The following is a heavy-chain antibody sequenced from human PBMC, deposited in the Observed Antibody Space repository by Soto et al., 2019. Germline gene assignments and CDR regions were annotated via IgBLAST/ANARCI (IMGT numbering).Heavy chain of an antibody. J-gene: IGHJ4*02. CDR1: GFTFSSYA. Sequence: GGSLRLSCAASGFTFSSYAMSLVRQAPGKGLEWVSAISGSGGSTYYADSVKGRFTISRDNSKNSLYLRMDSLRAEDTAVYYCAREAPYYFDYWGQGTLVTVSS. CDR2: ISGSGGST. V-gene: IGHV3-23*01. CDR3: AREAPYYFDY.